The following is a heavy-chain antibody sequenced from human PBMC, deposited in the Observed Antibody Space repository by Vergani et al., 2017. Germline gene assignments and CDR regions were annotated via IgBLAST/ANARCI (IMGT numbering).Heavy chain of an antibody. CDR2: ISSSSSCI. Sequence: EVQLVESGGGLVKPGGSLRLSCAASGFTFSRYSMNWVRQAPGKGLEWVSSISSSSSCIYYADAVKGRFTISRDNAKNSLYLQMNSLRAEDTAVYYCARDRGKYISSWYFTGMDVWGQGTTVTVSS. CDR1: GFTFSRYS. D-gene: IGHD6-13*01. J-gene: IGHJ6*02. CDR3: ARDRGKYISSWYFTGMDV. V-gene: IGHV3-21*01.